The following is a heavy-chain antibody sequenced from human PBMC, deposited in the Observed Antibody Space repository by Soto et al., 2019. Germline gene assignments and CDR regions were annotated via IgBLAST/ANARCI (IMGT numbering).Heavy chain of an antibody. Sequence: GVCLRLSCSVSGISVTNSYINWVRQAPGKGLEWVSILYSSGTTYYADSVRGRFTVSRDDSKNTLFLHMNSLRADDTAVYYCARDWSKFSYNNPNNNAMGAWGQGT. D-gene: IGHD5-18*01. V-gene: IGHV3-53*01. CDR2: LYSSGTT. J-gene: IGHJ6*01. CDR3: ARDWSKFSYNNPNNNAMGA. CDR1: GISVTNSY.